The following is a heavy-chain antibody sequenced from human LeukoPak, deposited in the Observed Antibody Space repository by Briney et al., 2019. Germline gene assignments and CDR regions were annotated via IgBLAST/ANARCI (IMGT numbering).Heavy chain of an antibody. CDR1: GFTFSSYS. CDR2: IGSSSSYI. V-gene: IGHV3-21*01. J-gene: IGHJ4*02. D-gene: IGHD6-13*01. CDR3: ARGEAAAPKDY. Sequence: GGSLRLSCAASGFTFSSYSMNWVRQAPGKGLEWVSSIGSSSSYIYYADSVKGRFTISRDNAKNSLYLQMNSLRAEDTAVYYCARGEAAAPKDYWGQGTLVTVSS.